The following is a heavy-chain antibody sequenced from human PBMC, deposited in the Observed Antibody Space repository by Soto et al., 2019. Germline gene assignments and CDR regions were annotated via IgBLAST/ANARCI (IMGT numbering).Heavy chain of an antibody. CDR2: ISAGGGSS. V-gene: IGHV3-23*01. CDR3: AKDYYYDSSGYASPDY. Sequence: LRLSCAASGFTFSSYAMGWVRQAPGKGLECISSISAGGGSSYYADSVKGRFTISRDSSKNTLYLQMNSLRVEDTALYYCAKDYYYDSSGYASPDYWGRGTLVTVSS. J-gene: IGHJ4*02. D-gene: IGHD3-22*01. CDR1: GFTFSSYA.